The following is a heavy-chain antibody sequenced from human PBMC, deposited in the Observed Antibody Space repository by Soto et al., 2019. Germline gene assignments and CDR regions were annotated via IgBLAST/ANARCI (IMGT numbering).Heavy chain of an antibody. J-gene: IGHJ4*02. Sequence: SETLSLTCTVSGDSMDGFYWNWIRQPPGKGLEWIGYVDYTGNTNYNPSLRSRVSISIDTSKNQFSLQLSSVIAADTAIYYCARGPRHWDFWSGQGFPYDYWGQGTLVTVSS. CDR3: ARGPRHWDFWSGQGFPYDY. D-gene: IGHD3-3*01. CDR2: VDYTGNT. V-gene: IGHV4-59*01. CDR1: GDSMDGFY.